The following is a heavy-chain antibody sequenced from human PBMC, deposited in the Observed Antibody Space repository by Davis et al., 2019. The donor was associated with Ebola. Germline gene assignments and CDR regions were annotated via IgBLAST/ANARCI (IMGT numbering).Heavy chain of an antibody. Sequence: SVPVPRLPSRYTFNPPYMHRLRQAPGEGLECMGVINPRSGSTRYSQRLQGRATMTSDTSTSTVNMELTSLRSEDTAVYYCARDMTRAVDFWSGFYFFDSWGQGTLVSVSS. CDR3: ARDMTRAVDFWSGFYFFDS. D-gene: IGHD3-3*01. J-gene: IGHJ4*02. CDR1: RYTFNPPY. CDR2: INPRSGST. V-gene: IGHV1-46*02.